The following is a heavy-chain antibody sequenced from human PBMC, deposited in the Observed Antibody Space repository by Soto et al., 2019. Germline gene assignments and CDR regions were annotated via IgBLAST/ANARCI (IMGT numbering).Heavy chain of an antibody. CDR2: ISYDGSNK. D-gene: IGHD3-3*01. CDR1: GFTFSSYA. J-gene: IGHJ6*04. Sequence: VGSLRLSCAASGFTFSSYAMHWVRQAPGKGLEWVAVISYDGSNKYYADSVKGRFTISRDNSKNTLYLQMNSLRAEDTAVYYCARPLRVLDKTCGMDGWGKGNKVTV. V-gene: IGHV3-30-3*01. CDR3: ARPLRVLDKTCGMDG.